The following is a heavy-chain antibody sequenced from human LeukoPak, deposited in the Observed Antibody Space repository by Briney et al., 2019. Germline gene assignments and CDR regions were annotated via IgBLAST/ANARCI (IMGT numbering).Heavy chain of an antibody. CDR3: ARGFLEWIPIDY. J-gene: IGHJ4*02. V-gene: IGHV4-30-4*08. D-gene: IGHD3-3*01. CDR2: IYYSGST. Sequence: SQTLSLTCSVSGGSISSGDYYWSWIRQPPGKGLEWIGYIYYSGSTYYNPSLKSRVTISVDTSKNQFSLKLSSVTAADTAVYYCARGFLEWIPIDYWGQGTLVTVSS. CDR1: GGSISSGDYY.